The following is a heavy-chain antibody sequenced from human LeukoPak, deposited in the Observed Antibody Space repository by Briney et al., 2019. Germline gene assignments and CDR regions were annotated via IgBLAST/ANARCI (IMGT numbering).Heavy chain of an antibody. Sequence: PGESLQISCKGSGYTFTSYWIGWVRQLPGKGLEWMGIIYPGDSDTTYSPSFQGQVTISADKSISTAYLQWSSLKASDTAMYYCARAVVVTADYGAFDIWGQGTMVTVSS. CDR3: ARAVVVTADYGAFDI. CDR2: IYPGDSDT. CDR1: GYTFTSYW. V-gene: IGHV5-51*01. D-gene: IGHD2-21*02. J-gene: IGHJ3*02.